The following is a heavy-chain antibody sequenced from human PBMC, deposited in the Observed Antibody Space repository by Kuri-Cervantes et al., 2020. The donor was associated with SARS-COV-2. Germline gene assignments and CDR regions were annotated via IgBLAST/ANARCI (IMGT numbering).Heavy chain of an antibody. V-gene: IGHV3-11*01. J-gene: IGHJ2*01. CDR2: ISSSGSTI. CDR3: ARVGYQLLPRNWYFDL. CDR1: GFTVSSNY. Sequence: GESLKISCAASGFTVSSNYMSWVRQAPGKGLEWVSYISSSGSTIYYADSVKGRFTISRDNAKNSLYLQMNSLRAEDTAVYYCARVGYQLLPRNWYFDLWGRGTLVTVSS. D-gene: IGHD2-2*01.